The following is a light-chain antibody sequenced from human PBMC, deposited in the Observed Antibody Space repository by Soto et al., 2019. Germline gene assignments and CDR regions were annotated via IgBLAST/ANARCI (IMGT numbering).Light chain of an antibody. CDR3: QHLNSYPFLT. J-gene: IGKJ4*01. CDR1: QGISSY. CDR2: AAS. V-gene: IGKV1-9*01. Sequence: DIQLTQSPSFLSASVGDRVTITCRASQGISSYLAWYQQKPGKAPKLLIYAASTLQSGVPSRFSGSGSGTEFTLAISSLQPEDFATYYCQHLNSYPFLTFGGGTTVESK.